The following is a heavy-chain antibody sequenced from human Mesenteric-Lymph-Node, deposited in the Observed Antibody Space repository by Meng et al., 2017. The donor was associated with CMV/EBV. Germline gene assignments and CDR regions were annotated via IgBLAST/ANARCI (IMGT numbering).Heavy chain of an antibody. V-gene: IGHV3-21*01. D-gene: IGHD6-13*01. CDR3: ARGMSIAAAGTGWFDP. J-gene: IGHJ5*02. Sequence: GGSLRLSCAPSGFTFSDYTMNWVRQAPGERPEWVSSISSSSSYIYYADSVKGRFTISRDNAKNSLYLQMNSLRAEDTAVYYCARGMSIAAAGTGWFDPWGQGTLVTVSS. CDR2: ISSSSSYI. CDR1: GFTFSDYT.